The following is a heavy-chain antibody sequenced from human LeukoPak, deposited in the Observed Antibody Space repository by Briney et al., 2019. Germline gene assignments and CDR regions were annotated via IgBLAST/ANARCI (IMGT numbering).Heavy chain of an antibody. CDR2: MYYSGST. V-gene: IGHV4-30-4*01. CDR3: ARENIVVVQWFDGMDV. J-gene: IGHJ6*04. D-gene: IGHD2-2*01. Sequence: SQALSLTCTVSGVSISSGDYYWGWIRQPPGKGLEWIGYMYYSGSTYYNPSRKSRVTISVHTSKNQFSLKLSSVTAADTAVYYCARENIVVVQWFDGMDVWGKGTTVTVSS. CDR1: GVSISSGDYY.